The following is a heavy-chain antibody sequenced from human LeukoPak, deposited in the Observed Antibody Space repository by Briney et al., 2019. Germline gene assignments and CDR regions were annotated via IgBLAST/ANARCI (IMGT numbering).Heavy chain of an antibody. CDR3: ATGPNIYGSGRSYYDP. CDR2: INPNSGVT. V-gene: IGHV1-2*02. D-gene: IGHD3-10*01. Sequence: ASVKVSCEASGYTFTDYYIHWVRLAPGQGLEWMGWINPNSGVTNYAQKFQGRVTVTRDTSIRTVYMELTRLASDDTAVYYCATGPNIYGSGRSYYDPWGQGTLVTVSS. J-gene: IGHJ5*02. CDR1: GYTFTDYY.